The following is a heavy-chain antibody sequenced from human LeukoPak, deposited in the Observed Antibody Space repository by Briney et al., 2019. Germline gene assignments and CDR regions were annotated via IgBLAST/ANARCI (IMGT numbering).Heavy chain of an antibody. CDR2: ISAYNGNT. D-gene: IGHD1-26*01. Sequence: ASVKVSCKASGYTFTSYGISWVRQAPGQGLEWMGWISAYNGNTNYAQKLQGRVTMTTDTSTSTAYMELRSLRSDDTAVYYRAGEEKGSTHFDYWGQGTLVTVSS. J-gene: IGHJ4*02. V-gene: IGHV1-18*01. CDR1: GYTFTSYG. CDR3: AGEEKGSTHFDY.